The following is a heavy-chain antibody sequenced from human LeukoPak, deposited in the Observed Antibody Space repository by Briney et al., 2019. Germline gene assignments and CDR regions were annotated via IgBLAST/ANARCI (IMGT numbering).Heavy chain of an antibody. J-gene: IGHJ4*02. V-gene: IGHV4-59*12. D-gene: IGHD4-17*01. CDR3: ARTLREAFDY. Sequence: PSETLSLTCTVSGGSISSYYWSWIRQPPGKGLEWIGYIYYSGSTNYNPSLKSRVTISVDTSKNQFSLKLSSVTAADTAVYYCARTLREAFDYWGQGTLVTVSS. CDR2: IYYSGST. CDR1: GGSISSYY.